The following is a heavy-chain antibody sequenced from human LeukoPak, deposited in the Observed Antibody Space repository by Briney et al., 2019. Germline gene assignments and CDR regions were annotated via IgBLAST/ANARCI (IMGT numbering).Heavy chain of an antibody. D-gene: IGHD3-22*01. V-gene: IGHV3-30*18. J-gene: IGHJ5*02. CDR3: AKDPTPAYYYDSSGSHPHWFDP. CDR2: ISYDGSNK. Sequence: GRSLRLSCVASGFSFSSYGMHWVRQAPGKGLEWVGIISYDGSNKYYADSVKGRFTISRDNSKNTLYLQMNSLRAEDTAVYYCAKDPTPAYYYDSSGSHPHWFDPWGQGTLVTVSS. CDR1: GFSFSSYG.